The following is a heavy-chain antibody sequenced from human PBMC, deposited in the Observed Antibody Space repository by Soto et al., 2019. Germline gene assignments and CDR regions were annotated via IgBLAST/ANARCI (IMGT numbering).Heavy chain of an antibody. CDR2: IYDGGTT. J-gene: IGHJ4*02. D-gene: IGHD7-27*01. CDR1: GGSFTKVNSC. V-gene: IGHV4-30-4*01. CDR3: ARGPSGDKVDY. Sequence: QVQLQESGPGLVKPSQTLSLPSPVSGGSFTKVNSCWGWIAQSPDKGLEWFGHIYDGGTTYNNPSLTSRVTISVDTSNNRFSLKLSSVSAADTAVYYCARGPSGDKVDYWGQGTLVTVSS.